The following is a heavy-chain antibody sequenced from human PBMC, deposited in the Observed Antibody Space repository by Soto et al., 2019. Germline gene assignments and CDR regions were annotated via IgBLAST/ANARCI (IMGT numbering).Heavy chain of an antibody. D-gene: IGHD5-12*01. CDR2: ISSNGGST. V-gene: IGHV3-64*01. Sequence: EVQLVEAGGGLVQPGGSLRVSCAASGFTFSSYAMHWVRQAPGKGLEYVSDISSNGGSTYYANSVKGRFTISRDNSKNTLYLEMGSLRAEYMAVYNCARRGYSGYEIDYWGKGTLVTVSS. CDR1: GFTFSSYA. CDR3: ARRGYSGYEIDY. J-gene: IGHJ4*02.